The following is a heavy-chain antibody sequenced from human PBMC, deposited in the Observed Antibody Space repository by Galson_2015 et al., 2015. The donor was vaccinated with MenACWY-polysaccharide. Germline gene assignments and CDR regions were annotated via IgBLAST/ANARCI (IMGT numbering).Heavy chain of an antibody. CDR2: INSDGSST. J-gene: IGHJ6*02. CDR1: GFTFSSYW. V-gene: IGHV3-74*01. CDR3: ARSMAFQWELLLYYYGMDV. D-gene: IGHD1-26*01. Sequence: SLRLSCAASGFTFSSYWMHWVRQAPGKGLVWVSRINSDGSSTSYADSVKGRFTISRDNAKNTLYLQMNSLRAEDTAVYYCARSMAFQWELLLYYYGMDVWGQGTTVTVSS.